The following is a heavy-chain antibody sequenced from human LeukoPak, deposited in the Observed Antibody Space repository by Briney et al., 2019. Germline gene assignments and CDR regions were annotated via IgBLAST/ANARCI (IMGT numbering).Heavy chain of an antibody. V-gene: IGHV4-59*08. J-gene: IGHJ4*02. Sequence: SSETLSLTCTVSGGSISSYYWSWIRQPPGKGLEWIGYIYYSGSTNYNPSLKSRVTISVDTSKNQFSLKLSSVTAADTAVYYCARVNVVVPAAIVYWGQGTLVTVSS. D-gene: IGHD2-2*02. CDR2: IYYSGST. CDR3: ARVNVVVPAAIVY. CDR1: GGSISSYY.